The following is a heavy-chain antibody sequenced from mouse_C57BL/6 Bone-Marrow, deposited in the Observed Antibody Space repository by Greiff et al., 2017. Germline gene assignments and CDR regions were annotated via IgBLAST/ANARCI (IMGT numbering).Heavy chain of an antibody. CDR2: IYPRSGNT. Sequence: LQESGAELARPGASVKLSCKASGYTFTSYGISWVKQRTGQGLEWIGEIYPRSGNTYYNEKFKGKATLTADKSSSTAYMELRSLTSEDSAVYFCARRGGYDGYWGQGTTLTVSS. D-gene: IGHD2-2*01. CDR1: GYTFTSYG. J-gene: IGHJ2*01. CDR3: ARRGGYDGY. V-gene: IGHV1-81*01.